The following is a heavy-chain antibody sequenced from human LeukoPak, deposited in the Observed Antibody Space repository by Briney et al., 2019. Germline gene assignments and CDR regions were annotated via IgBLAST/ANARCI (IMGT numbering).Heavy chain of an antibody. CDR2: INHSGST. Sequence: SETLSLTCVVFGGSFSGHYWSWIRQPPGRGLEWIGEINHSGSTKYNPSLKNPVTISGDTSKNQFSLKLNSVIAADTAVYYCARERVDSVKGVDYWGQGTLVTVSS. CDR1: GGSFSGHY. J-gene: IGHJ4*02. D-gene: IGHD5-12*01. CDR3: ARERVDSVKGVDY. V-gene: IGHV4-34*01.